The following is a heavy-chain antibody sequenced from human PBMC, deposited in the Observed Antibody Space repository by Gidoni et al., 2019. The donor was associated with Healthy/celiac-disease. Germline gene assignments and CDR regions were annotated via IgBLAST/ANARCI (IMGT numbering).Heavy chain of an antibody. CDR3: AGFLV. J-gene: IGHJ6*02. CDR2: IYYSGST. CDR1: GGSISSSSYY. V-gene: IGHV4-39*07. Sequence: QLHLQESVPGLVKPSETLSLTCTVSGGSISSSSYYWGCIRQPPGKGLEWIGSIYYSGSTSYNPSLKSRVTISVDTSKNQFSLKLSSVTAADTAVYYCAGFLVWGQGTTVTVSS.